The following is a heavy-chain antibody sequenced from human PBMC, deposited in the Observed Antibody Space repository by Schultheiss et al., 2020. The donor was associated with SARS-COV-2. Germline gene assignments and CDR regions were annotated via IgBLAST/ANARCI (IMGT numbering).Heavy chain of an antibody. CDR2: IIPIFGTA. J-gene: IGHJ1*01. Sequence: SVKVSCKASGGTFSSYAISWVRQAPGQGLEWMGGIIPIFGTANYAQKFQGRVTITADESTSTAYMELSSVTAADTAVYYCARHEPYGGNSAEFQHWGQGTLVTVSS. V-gene: IGHV1-69*13. CDR1: GGTFSSYA. D-gene: IGHD4-23*01. CDR3: ARHEPYGGNSAEFQH.